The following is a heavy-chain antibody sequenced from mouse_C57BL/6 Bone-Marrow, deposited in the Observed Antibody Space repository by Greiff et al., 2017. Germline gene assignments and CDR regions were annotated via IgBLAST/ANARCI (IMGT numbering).Heavy chain of an antibody. CDR2: IDPENGDT. J-gene: IGHJ1*03. V-gene: IGHV14-4*01. CDR3: TTGTVVADWYFDV. CDR1: GFNIKDDY. D-gene: IGHD1-1*01. Sequence: EVQLQQSGAELVRPGASVKLSCTASGFNIKDDYMHWVKQRPEQGLEWIGWIDPENGDTEYASKFQGKATITPDTSSNTAYLQLSSLTSEDTAVYYCTTGTVVADWYFDVWGTGTTVTVSS.